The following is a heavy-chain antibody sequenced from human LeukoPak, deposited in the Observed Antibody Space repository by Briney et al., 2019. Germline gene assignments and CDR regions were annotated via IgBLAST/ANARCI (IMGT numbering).Heavy chain of an antibody. Sequence: GGSLRLSCAASGFTFSNYAMHWVRQAPGKGLEWVAVISYDGSNKYYADSVKGRFTISRDNSKNTLYLQMNSLRAEDTAVYYCARGDNIVVVPAAPDYWGQGTLVTVSS. CDR2: ISYDGSNK. D-gene: IGHD2-2*01. J-gene: IGHJ4*02. CDR3: ARGDNIVVVPAAPDY. CDR1: GFTFSNYA. V-gene: IGHV3-30*04.